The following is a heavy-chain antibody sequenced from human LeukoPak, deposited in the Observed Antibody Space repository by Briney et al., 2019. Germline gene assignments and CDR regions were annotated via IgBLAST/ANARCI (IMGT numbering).Heavy chain of an antibody. CDR2: IYYSGST. CDR3: ASERVTMVRGVPGFLDY. CDR1: GGSVSSGSYY. D-gene: IGHD3-10*01. V-gene: IGHV4-61*01. Sequence: SETLSLTCTVSGGSVSSGSYYWSWIRQPPGEGLEWIGYIYYSGSTNYNPSLKSRVTISVDTSKNQFSLKLSSVTAADTAVYYCASERVTMVRGVPGFLDYWGQGTLVTVSS. J-gene: IGHJ4*02.